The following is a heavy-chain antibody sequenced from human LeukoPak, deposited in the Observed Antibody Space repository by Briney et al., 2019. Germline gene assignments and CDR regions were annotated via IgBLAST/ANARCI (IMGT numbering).Heavy chain of an antibody. CDR3: ASSQVPYNWNLDY. Sequence: SEALSLTCTVSSDSVSSASYYWSWIRQPPGKGLEWIGYIYYTGSTKYNPSPKSRVSISLDTSKNQFSLKLSSVTAADTAVYYCASSQVPYNWNLDYWGQGTLVTVSS. V-gene: IGHV4-61*01. CDR1: SDSVSSASYY. J-gene: IGHJ4*02. D-gene: IGHD1-20*01. CDR2: IYYTGST.